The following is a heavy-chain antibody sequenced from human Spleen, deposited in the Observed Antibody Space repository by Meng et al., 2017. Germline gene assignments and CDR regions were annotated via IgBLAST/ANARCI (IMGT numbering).Heavy chain of an antibody. V-gene: IGHV4-4*02. Sequence: QVHMHKSCPGLMKPSVTLSLTCDGSGGSILNSNWCSWVRQFPGKGLEWIGDIFYTGPTNYDPSLKRRETISVDKSKHQFSLILTSVAAADTATYYCAGVDVDTGVPSWGQGTLVTVSS. CDR2: IFYTGPT. D-gene: IGHD5-18*01. CDR3: AGVDVDTGVPS. CDR1: GGSILNSNW. J-gene: IGHJ1*01.